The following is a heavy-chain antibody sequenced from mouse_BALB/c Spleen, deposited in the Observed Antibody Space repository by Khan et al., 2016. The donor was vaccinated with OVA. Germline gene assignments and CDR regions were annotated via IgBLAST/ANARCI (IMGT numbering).Heavy chain of an antibody. CDR3: GRVGYNGTFTS. D-gene: IGHD1-3*01. CDR2: INTYTGEP. J-gene: IGHJ4*01. Sequence: QIQLVQSGPEVKKPGETVKISCKASGYTFTNFGMNWVRQAPGKGLKWMGWINTYTGEPTYADEFKGRFAFSLETSASTAYLQINNLQNEDTATYCCGRVGYNGTFTSWGQGTSVTVSS. CDR1: GYTFTNFG. V-gene: IGHV9-3-1*01.